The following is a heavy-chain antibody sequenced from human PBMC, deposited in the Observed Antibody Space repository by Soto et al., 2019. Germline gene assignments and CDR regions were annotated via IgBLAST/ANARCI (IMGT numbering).Heavy chain of an antibody. V-gene: IGHV3-23*01. CDR1: GFTFSNHA. CDR2: IDSGGGKT. D-gene: IGHD4-17*01. J-gene: IGHJ5*02. Sequence: EVQLLDSGGGLVQPGGSLRLSCAASGFTFSNHAMSWVRQAPGTGLERVSAIDSGGGKTYYADSVKGRFTISRANSMNTLYLQIDRLRAEGMAIYYCTKEHGNSADNLFDPWGQGTRVTVSS. CDR3: TKEHGNSADNLFDP.